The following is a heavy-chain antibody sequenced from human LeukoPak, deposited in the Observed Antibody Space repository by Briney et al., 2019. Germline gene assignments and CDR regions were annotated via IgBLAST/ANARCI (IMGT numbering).Heavy chain of an antibody. CDR2: IKHDGSEK. D-gene: IGHD6-19*01. CDR3: ARALDSLYSSGWPSAGY. Sequence: PGGSLRLSCAASGFTFSSYEMNWVRQAPGKGLEWVANIKHDGSEKYHVDSVKGRFTISRDNAKNSLYLQMNSLRAEDTAVYYCARALDSLYSSGWPSAGYWGQGTLVTVSS. V-gene: IGHV3-7*01. J-gene: IGHJ4*02. CDR1: GFTFSSYE.